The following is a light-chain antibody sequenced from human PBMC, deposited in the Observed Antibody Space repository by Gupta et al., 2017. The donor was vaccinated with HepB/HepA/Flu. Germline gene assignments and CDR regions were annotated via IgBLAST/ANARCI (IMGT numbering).Light chain of an antibody. J-gene: IGKJ1*01. CDR3: QQYNNWLTWT. CDR2: GAS. CDR1: QSVSSN. V-gene: IGKV3-15*01. Sequence: ELVLTQSPATLSVSPGERATLSCRASQSVSSNLAWYQQKPGQAPRLLIYGASTRATGIPARFSGSESGTEFTLTISSLQSEDFAVYYCQQYNNWLTWTFGQGTKVEIK.